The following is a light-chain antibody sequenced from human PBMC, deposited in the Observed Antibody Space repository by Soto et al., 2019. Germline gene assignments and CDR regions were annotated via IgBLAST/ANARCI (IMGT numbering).Light chain of an antibody. CDR2: EVS. CDR3: SSFAGNNNVV. Sequence: QSALTQPPSASGSPGQSVTISCIGTSSDVGGYNYVSWYQQHPGKAPKLMIYEVSKRPSGVPDRFSGSKSGNTASLTVSGLQAEDEADYYCSSFAGNNNVVFGGGTKVTVL. CDR1: SSDVGGYNY. V-gene: IGLV2-8*01. J-gene: IGLJ2*01.